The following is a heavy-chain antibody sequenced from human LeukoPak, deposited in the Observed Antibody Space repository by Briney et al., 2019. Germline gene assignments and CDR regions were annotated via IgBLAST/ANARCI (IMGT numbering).Heavy chain of an antibody. D-gene: IGHD4-11*01. Sequence: LPGGSLRLSCAASGFTFNSYSMNWVRQAPGKGLEWVSYIDSSSRAIYYAGSVKGRFTISRDNAKNSLYLQMSSLRAEDTAVYYCTRVEETATTAAIIRKYSYYYYYMDVWGKGNTVTVSS. CDR3: TRVEETATTAAIIRKYSYYYYYMDV. CDR2: IDSSSRAI. V-gene: IGHV3-48*04. J-gene: IGHJ6*03. CDR1: GFTFNSYS.